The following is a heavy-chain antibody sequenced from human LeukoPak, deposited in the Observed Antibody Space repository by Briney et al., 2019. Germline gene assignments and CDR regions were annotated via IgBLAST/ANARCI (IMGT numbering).Heavy chain of an antibody. CDR1: GGSISSSSYY. CDR3: ARDSGFGEPFDY. CDR2: IHYSGSP. V-gene: IGHV4-61*03. D-gene: IGHD1-1*01. Sequence: PSETLSLTCTVSGGSISSSSYYWGWIRQPPGKGLEWIGYIHYSGSPNYNPSLKSRVTISVDTSKNRFSLILSSVTAADTAVYYCARDSGFGEPFDYWGQGTLVTVSS. J-gene: IGHJ4*02.